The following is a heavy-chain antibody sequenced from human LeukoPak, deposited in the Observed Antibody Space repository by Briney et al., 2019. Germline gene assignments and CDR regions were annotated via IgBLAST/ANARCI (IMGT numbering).Heavy chain of an antibody. D-gene: IGHD6-13*01. CDR2: INACNGNT. J-gene: IGHJ1*01. CDR3: SRDESSSWYAYFQH. CDR1: GYTFTSYA. Sequence: ASVKVSCKASGYTFTSYAMHWVRQAAGQRREWMGWINACNGNTKYSQKFQGRVTITRDTSARTAYMELSSLRSEDTAVYYCSRDESSSWYAYFQHWGQGTLVTVSS. V-gene: IGHV1-3*01.